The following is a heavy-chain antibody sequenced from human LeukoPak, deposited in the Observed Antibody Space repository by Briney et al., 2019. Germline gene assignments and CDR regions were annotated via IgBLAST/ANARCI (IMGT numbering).Heavy chain of an antibody. CDR1: GGSISSYY. V-gene: IGHV4-4*07. Sequence: SETLSLTCTVSGGSISSYYWSWIRQPAGKGLEWIGRIYTSGSTNYNPSLRSRVTMSVDTSKNQFSLKLSSVTAADTAVYYCAGDVILTGRNNWYDRKDWFDPWGQGTLVTVSS. J-gene: IGHJ5*02. CDR3: AGDVILTGRNNWYDRKDWFDP. D-gene: IGHD3-9*01. CDR2: IYTSGST.